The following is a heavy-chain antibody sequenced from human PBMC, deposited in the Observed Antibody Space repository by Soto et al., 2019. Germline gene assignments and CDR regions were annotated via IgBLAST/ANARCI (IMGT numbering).Heavy chain of an antibody. CDR3: AGESDDFTSNFDY. Sequence: GGSLRLSCAASGFTFTRYSMNWVRQAPGKGLEWVSSISSTTNYIYYGDSMKGRFTLSRDNAQNSLYLEMNSLRAEDTDVYYCAGESDDFTSNFDYWDQGTLVTVSS. V-gene: IGHV3-21*06. D-gene: IGHD2-21*02. CDR1: GFTFTRYS. CDR2: ISSTTNYI. J-gene: IGHJ4*02.